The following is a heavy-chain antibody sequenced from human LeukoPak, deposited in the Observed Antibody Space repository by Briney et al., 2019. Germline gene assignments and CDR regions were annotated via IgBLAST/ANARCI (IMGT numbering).Heavy chain of an antibody. V-gene: IGHV4-61*02. Sequence: SETLSLTCTVSGDSISSGSYYWSWIRQPAGKGLEWIGRIYTSGSTNYNPSLKSRVTISVDTSKNQFSLKLSSVTAADTAVYYCARDYPSNYDFWSGYHSGGMDVWGQGTTVTVSS. CDR3: ARDYPSNYDFWSGYHSGGMDV. D-gene: IGHD3-3*01. CDR2: IYTSGST. J-gene: IGHJ6*02. CDR1: GDSISSGSYY.